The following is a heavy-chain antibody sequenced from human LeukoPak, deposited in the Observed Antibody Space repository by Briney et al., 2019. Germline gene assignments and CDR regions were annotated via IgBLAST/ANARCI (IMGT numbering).Heavy chain of an antibody. J-gene: IGHJ4*02. CDR2: IYYSGSA. Sequence: PSETLSLTCTVSGGSISSSSYYWGWIRQPPGKGLEWIGSIYYSGSAYYNPSFKSRVTISVDTSKNHFSLKLSSVTAADTAVYYCARGSFHWLLGWGQGTLVTVSS. V-gene: IGHV4-39*02. CDR3: ARGSFHWLLG. CDR1: GGSISSSSYY. D-gene: IGHD3-9*01.